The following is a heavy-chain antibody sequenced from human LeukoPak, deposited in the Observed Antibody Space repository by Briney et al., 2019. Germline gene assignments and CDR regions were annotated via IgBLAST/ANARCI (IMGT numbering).Heavy chain of an antibody. CDR2: ISGSGGST. Sequence: GGSLRLSCAASGFTFSIYAMSWVRQAPGKGLEWVSAISGSGGSTYYADSVKGRFTMSRDNSKNTLYLQMNRLRVEDTAVYYCSSGGNSVFDYWGQGTLVTVSS. V-gene: IGHV3-23*01. CDR1: GFTFSIYA. D-gene: IGHD4-23*01. J-gene: IGHJ4*02. CDR3: SSGGNSVFDY.